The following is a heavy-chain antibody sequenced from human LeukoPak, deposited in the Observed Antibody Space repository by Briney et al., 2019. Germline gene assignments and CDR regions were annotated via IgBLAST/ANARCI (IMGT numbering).Heavy chain of an antibody. CDR3: ARGITWGLRSAFDI. D-gene: IGHD1-26*01. Sequence: PGGSLRLSYAASGFTFSDYYMSWIRQAPGKGLEWVSYISSSGSTISYADSVEGRFTISRDNAKNSLYLQMNNLRAEDTAVYYCARGITWGLRSAFDIWGQGTMVTVSS. J-gene: IGHJ3*02. CDR1: GFTFSDYY. CDR2: ISSSGSTI. V-gene: IGHV3-11*01.